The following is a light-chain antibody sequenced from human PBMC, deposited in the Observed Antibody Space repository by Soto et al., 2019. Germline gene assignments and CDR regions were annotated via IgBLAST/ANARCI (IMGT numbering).Light chain of an antibody. CDR1: QSVYNNY. CDR3: QQYGLPTHS. CDR2: GAS. V-gene: IGKV3-20*01. Sequence: EIVLTQSPGTLSLSPGERATLSCRASQSVYNNYLAWYQQKPGQTPRLLVNGASNRATGIPDRFSGGGSGTYFTLTISSLEPEDFAVYYCQQYGLPTHSFGQWTRVEIK. J-gene: IGKJ2*01.